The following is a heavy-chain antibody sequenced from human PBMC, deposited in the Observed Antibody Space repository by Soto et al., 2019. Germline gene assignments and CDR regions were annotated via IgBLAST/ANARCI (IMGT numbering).Heavy chain of an antibody. CDR2: ISSSSSTI. CDR1: GFTFSSYS. J-gene: IGHJ4*02. V-gene: IGHV3-48*02. D-gene: IGHD3-16*01. Sequence: EVQLVESGGGLVQPGGSLRLSCAASGFTFSSYSMNWVRQAPGKGLEWVSYISSSSSTIYYADSVKGRFTISRDNAKNSLYLQMNSLRDEDTAVDYCASNSLGGGHYWGQGTLVTVSS. CDR3: ASNSLGGGHY.